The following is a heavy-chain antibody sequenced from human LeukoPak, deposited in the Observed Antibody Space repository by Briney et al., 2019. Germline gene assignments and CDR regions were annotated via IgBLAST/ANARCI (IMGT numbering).Heavy chain of an antibody. CDR3: ARDQLTTVTSRHYYYYYGMDV. V-gene: IGHV1-46*01. CDR1: GYTFTSHY. CDR2: INPSGGST. J-gene: IGHJ6*02. Sequence: GASVKVSCRASGYTFTSHYMHWVRQAPGQGLEWMGIINPSGGSTSYAQKFQGRVTMTRDTSTSTVYMELSSLRSEDTAVYYCARDQLTTVTSRHYYYYYGMDVWGQGTTVTVSS. D-gene: IGHD4-17*01.